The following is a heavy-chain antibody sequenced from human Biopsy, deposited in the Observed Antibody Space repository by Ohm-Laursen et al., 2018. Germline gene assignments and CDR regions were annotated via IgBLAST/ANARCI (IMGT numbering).Heavy chain of an antibody. CDR2: IYPGGGT. D-gene: IGHD1-26*01. J-gene: IGHJ3*02. Sequence: SDTLSLTWTVSGDSIRNYYWSWIRQAAGKGLEWIGRIYPGGGTIYNPSLKSRVTMSVDTSKNHFSLNLNSATAADTAVYYCAGIVLGPTNDAFDIWGQGTMVTVSS. CDR1: GDSIRNYY. V-gene: IGHV4-4*07. CDR3: AGIVLGPTNDAFDI.